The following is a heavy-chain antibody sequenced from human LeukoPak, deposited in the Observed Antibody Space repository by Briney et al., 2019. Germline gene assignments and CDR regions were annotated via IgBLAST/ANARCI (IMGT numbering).Heavy chain of an antibody. Sequence: GGSLRLSCVASGFTFSSYAMSWVRQAPGKGLEWVSAISGSGGSTYYADSVKGRFTISRDNSKNTLYLQMNSLRAEDTAVYYCAKDPPVPATYYDFWSGPLYYYYYGMDVWGQGTTVTVSS. J-gene: IGHJ6*02. CDR1: GFTFSSYA. V-gene: IGHV3-23*01. CDR2: ISGSGGST. CDR3: AKDPPVPATYYDFWSGPLYYYYYGMDV. D-gene: IGHD3-3*01.